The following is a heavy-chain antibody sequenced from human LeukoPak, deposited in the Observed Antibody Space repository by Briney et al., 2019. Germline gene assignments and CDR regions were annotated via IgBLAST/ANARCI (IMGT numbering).Heavy chain of an antibody. CDR1: GYSISSGYY. V-gene: IGHV4-38-2*02. CDR3: ARDHDGDRKQQLVSLWFDP. Sequence: PSETLSLTCTVSGYSISSGYYWGWIRQPPGKGLEWIGSIYHSGSTYYNPSLKSRVTISVDTSKNQFSLKLSSVTAADTAVYYCARDHDGDRKQQLVSLWFDPWGQGTLVTVSS. J-gene: IGHJ5*02. CDR2: IYHSGST. D-gene: IGHD6-13*01.